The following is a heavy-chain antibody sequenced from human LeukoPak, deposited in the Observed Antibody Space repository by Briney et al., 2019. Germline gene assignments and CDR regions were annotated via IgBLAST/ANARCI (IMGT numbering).Heavy chain of an antibody. CDR1: GITFSSYG. J-gene: IGHJ4*02. V-gene: IGHV3-21*01. D-gene: IGHD1-14*01. CDR3: ARGITFFDY. CDR2: ISSSSSYI. Sequence: GGSLRLSCAASGITFSSYGMSWVRQAPAKGLEWVSSISSSSSYIYYADSVKGRFTISRDNAKNSLYLQMNSLRAEDTAVYYCARGITFFDYWGQGTLVTVSS.